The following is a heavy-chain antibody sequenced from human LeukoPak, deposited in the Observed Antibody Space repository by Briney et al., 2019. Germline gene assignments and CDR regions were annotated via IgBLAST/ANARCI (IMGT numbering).Heavy chain of an antibody. CDR3: ARITMVRGVIEYFQH. V-gene: IGHV5-51*01. CDR1: GYSLTSYW. D-gene: IGHD3-10*01. Sequence: GESLKISCKGSGYSLTSYWIGWVRQMPGKGLECMGIIYHGDSDTRYSPSFQGQVTISADKSISTAYLQWSSLKASDTAMYYCARITMVRGVIEYFQHWGQGTPVTVSS. CDR2: IYHGDSDT. J-gene: IGHJ1*01.